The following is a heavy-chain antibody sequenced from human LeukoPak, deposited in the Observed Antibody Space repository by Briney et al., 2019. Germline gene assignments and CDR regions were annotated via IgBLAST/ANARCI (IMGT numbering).Heavy chain of an antibody. CDR3: VRLQPNTGQWAFDI. V-gene: IGHV4-59*01. D-gene: IGHD1-1*01. Sequence: SQTLSLTSTVSGGSITTYYWSWIRQPPGKGLDWIGYISNSGSTKYNPSLKSRVTMSVDTSKNQLSLRLTSVTAADTAVYHCVRLQPNTGQWAFDIWGQGTMVSVSS. CDR2: ISNSGST. CDR1: GGSITTYY. J-gene: IGHJ3*02.